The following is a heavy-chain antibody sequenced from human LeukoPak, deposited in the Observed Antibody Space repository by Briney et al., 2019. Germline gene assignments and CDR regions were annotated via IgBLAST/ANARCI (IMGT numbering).Heavy chain of an antibody. CDR2: IKSKTDGGTT. Sequence: SWVRQAPGKGLEWVGRIKSKTDGGTTDYAAPVKGRFTISRDDSKNTLYLQMNSLKTEDTAVYYCTTAPVHGDLLKLLEYYFDYWGQGTLVTVSS. J-gene: IGHJ4*02. V-gene: IGHV3-15*01. CDR3: TTAPVHGDLLKLLEYYFDY. D-gene: IGHD4-17*01.